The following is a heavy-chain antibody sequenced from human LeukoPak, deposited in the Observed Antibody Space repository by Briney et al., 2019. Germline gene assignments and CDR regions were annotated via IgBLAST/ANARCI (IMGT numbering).Heavy chain of an antibody. D-gene: IGHD3-22*01. V-gene: IGHV3-48*03. J-gene: IGHJ4*02. Sequence: GGSLRLSCVASGFIFSRYEMNWVRQAPGKGLEWVSYISTSGSGIYYADSVKGRFTISRDNAKNSLYLQMNSLGAEDTAVYYCARRGFYDTSGYLFDYWGQGTLVTVSS. CDR2: ISTSGSGI. CDR1: GFIFSRYE. CDR3: ARRGFYDTSGYLFDY.